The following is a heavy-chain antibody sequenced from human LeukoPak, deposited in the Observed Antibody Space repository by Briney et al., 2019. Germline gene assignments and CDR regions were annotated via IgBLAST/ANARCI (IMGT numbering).Heavy chain of an antibody. CDR1: GFTFSSYA. J-gene: IGHJ5*02. Sequence: GASLRLSCAASGFTFSSYAMCWVRPAPGKGLQWVSSITRSGDNTYYADSVKGRFTISRDNTKNTLHLQVNSLRAEDTAVYYCVRGSSANYDTWGQGTLVTVSS. CDR3: VRGSSANYDT. D-gene: IGHD4/OR15-4a*01. CDR2: ITRSGDNT. V-gene: IGHV3-23*01.